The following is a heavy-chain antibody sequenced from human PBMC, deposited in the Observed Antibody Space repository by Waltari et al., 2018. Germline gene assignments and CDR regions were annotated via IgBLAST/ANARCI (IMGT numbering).Heavy chain of an antibody. CDR3: ARGPSDSTNNFFVGDF. D-gene: IGHD1-26*01. J-gene: IGHJ4*02. Sequence: DVQMVESGGGLVQPGGSLRLSCAGSGFTFSGYWMHWVRQAPGKGLVWVSRINSDGSRTTYADSVKGRFTISRDNAKNTLYLQLNSLRVEDTSMYYCARGPSDSTNNFFVGDFWGQGTPVTVSS. CDR1: GFTFSGYW. V-gene: IGHV3-74*01. CDR2: INSDGSRT.